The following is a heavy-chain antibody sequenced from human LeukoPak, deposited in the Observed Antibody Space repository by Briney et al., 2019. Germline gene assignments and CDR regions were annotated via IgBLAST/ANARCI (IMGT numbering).Heavy chain of an antibody. Sequence: GGSLRLSRAASGFTVSSYWMHWVRQAPGKELVWVSRINEDGSTINYADSVKGRFTISRDNAKNTLYLQMDSLRAEDTAVYYCVRDFGGSRDYWGQGTLVTVSS. CDR1: GFTVSSYW. J-gene: IGHJ4*02. D-gene: IGHD3-10*01. CDR3: VRDFGGSRDY. V-gene: IGHV3-74*01. CDR2: INEDGSTI.